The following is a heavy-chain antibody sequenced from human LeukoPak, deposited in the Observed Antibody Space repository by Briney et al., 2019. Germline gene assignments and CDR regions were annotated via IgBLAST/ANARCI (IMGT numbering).Heavy chain of an antibody. V-gene: IGHV3-74*01. Sequence: GGSLRLSCAASGFTFSSYWMHWVRQAPGKGLVWVSRINSDGSSTSYADSVKGRFTISRDNSKNTLYLQMNSLRAEDTAVYYCASGYCSSTSCYPYYYGMDVWGKGTTVTVSS. CDR2: INSDGSST. CDR3: ASGYCSSTSCYPYYYGMDV. J-gene: IGHJ6*04. D-gene: IGHD2-2*03. CDR1: GFTFSSYW.